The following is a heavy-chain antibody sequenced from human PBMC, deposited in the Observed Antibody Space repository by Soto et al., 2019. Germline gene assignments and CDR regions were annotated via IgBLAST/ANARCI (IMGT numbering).Heavy chain of an antibody. CDR3: AKSDYDYVWGTYRKIDF. D-gene: IGHD3-16*01. CDR2: NSGSGRTT. CDR1: GFTFNNYA. V-gene: IGHV3-23*01. J-gene: IGHJ4*02. Sequence: GGSLRLSCAASGFTFNNYAMSWVRQAAGKGLDWVSGNSGSGRTTYYSDSATGRFTISRDNSENTLYLQMNSLRVEDTAIYYCAKSDYDYVWGTYRKIDFWGQGTLVTVSS.